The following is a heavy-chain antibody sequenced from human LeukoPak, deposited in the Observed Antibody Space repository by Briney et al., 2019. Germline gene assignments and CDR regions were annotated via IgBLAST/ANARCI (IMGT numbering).Heavy chain of an antibody. D-gene: IGHD3-10*01. J-gene: IGHJ4*02. Sequence: SETLSLTCAVYGGSFSGYYWSWLRQPPGKGLEWIGYIYYSGSTNYNPSLKSRVTISVDTSKNQFSLKLSSVTAADTAVYYCARTAYGSGSYYVKIFDYWGQGTLVTVSS. CDR1: GGSFSGYY. V-gene: IGHV4-59*01. CDR3: ARTAYGSGSYYVKIFDY. CDR2: IYYSGST.